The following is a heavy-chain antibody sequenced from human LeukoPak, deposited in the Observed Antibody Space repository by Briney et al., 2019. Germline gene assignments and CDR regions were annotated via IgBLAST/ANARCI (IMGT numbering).Heavy chain of an antibody. CDR3: ARKGPANYYYYCMDV. Sequence: ASVKVSCKASGYTFTSYDINWVRQATGQGLEWMGWMNPNSGNTGYAPKFQGRVTMTRNTSISTAYMELSSLRSEDTAVYYCARKGPANYYYYCMDVWGKGTTVTVSS. D-gene: IGHD2-2*01. V-gene: IGHV1-8*01. CDR2: MNPNSGNT. CDR1: GYTFTSYD. J-gene: IGHJ6*03.